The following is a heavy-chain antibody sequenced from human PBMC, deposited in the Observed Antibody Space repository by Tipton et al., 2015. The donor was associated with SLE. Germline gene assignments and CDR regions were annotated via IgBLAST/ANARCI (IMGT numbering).Heavy chain of an antibody. D-gene: IGHD6-13*01. J-gene: IGHJ3*02. CDR1: GGSFSGYY. Sequence: TLSLTCAVYGGSFSGYYWSWIRQPPGKGLEWIGEINHSGGTNYNPSLKSRVTISVDTSKNQFSLKLSSVTAADTAVYYCARDRALYSSSWYDAFDIWGQGTMVTVSS. CDR2: INHSGGT. V-gene: IGHV4-34*01. CDR3: ARDRALYSSSWYDAFDI.